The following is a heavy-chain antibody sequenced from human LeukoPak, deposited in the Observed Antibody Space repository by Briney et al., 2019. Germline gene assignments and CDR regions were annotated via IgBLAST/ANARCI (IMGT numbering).Heavy chain of an antibody. D-gene: IGHD4-17*01. Sequence: ASVKVSCKASGYTFTGYYMHWVRQAPGQGLEWMGGINPNTGVTNYAQKFQGRVTLTRDTSIITAYMELTRLRSDDTAVYYCARDRTTVTTGYYGMDVWGQGTTVTVSS. CDR1: GYTFTGYY. CDR3: ARDRTTVTTGYYGMDV. V-gene: IGHV1-2*02. CDR2: INPNTGVT. J-gene: IGHJ6*02.